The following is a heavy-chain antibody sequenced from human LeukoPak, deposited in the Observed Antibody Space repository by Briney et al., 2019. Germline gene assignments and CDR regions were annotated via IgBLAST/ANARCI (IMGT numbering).Heavy chain of an antibody. D-gene: IGHD3-3*01. CDR1: GGSIGSSSYY. CDR3: AAENGNFWIGYHYFED. J-gene: IGHJ4*02. CDR2: IYFDGNT. Sequence: SETLSLTCTVSGGSIGSSSYYWGWIRPAPGKGLEWIGTIYFDGNTFYNPSLKSRVTLSVDMSKCQFSLRLASVTAADTAIYYCAAENGNFWIGYHYFEDWGQGSLVSVSS. V-gene: IGHV4-39*01.